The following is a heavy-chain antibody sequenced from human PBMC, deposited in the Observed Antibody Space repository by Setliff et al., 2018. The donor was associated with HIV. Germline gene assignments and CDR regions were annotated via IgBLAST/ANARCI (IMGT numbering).Heavy chain of an antibody. D-gene: IGHD3-16*02. CDR1: GFTFSAAW. CDR3: AKGDDYVWGSYRHGSYYFDY. V-gene: IGHV3-23*01. J-gene: IGHJ4*02. CDR2: ISSSGSIT. Sequence: PGGSLRLSCAASGFTFSAAWMTWVRQPPGKGLEWVSYISSSGSITYYADSVKGRFTISRDNSKNTLYLQMNSLRAEDTAVYYCAKGDDYVWGSYRHGSYYFDYWGQGTLVTVSS.